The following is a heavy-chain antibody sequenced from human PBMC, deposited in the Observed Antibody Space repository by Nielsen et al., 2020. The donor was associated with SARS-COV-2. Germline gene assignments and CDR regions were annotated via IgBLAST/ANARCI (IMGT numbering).Heavy chain of an antibody. D-gene: IGHD7-27*01. Sequence: SGPTLVEPTQTLTLTCTFSGFSLSTSGVAVGWIRQPPGKALEWLALIYWDDDKRYSPSLKSRLIITKDTSKNQVVFTMTNMDPLDTATYYCARQLGKDYFDYWGQGSLVTVSS. V-gene: IGHV2-5*02. CDR1: GFSLSTSGVA. CDR3: ARQLGKDYFDY. CDR2: IYWDDDK. J-gene: IGHJ4*02.